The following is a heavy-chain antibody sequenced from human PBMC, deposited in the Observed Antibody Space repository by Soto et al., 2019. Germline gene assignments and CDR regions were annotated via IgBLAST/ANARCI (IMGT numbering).Heavy chain of an antibody. J-gene: IGHJ6*02. V-gene: IGHV3-33*01. CDR1: GFTFNSYG. D-gene: IGHD3-3*01. CDR3: ARPLHPTYYNFWSGYYSGMDV. Sequence: PGGSLRLSCAASGFTFNSYGMHWVRQAPGKGLEWVAVIWGDGSNKFYADSVKGRFTISRDNSKNTLYLQMNSLRAEDTAVYYCARPLHPTYYNFWSGYYSGMDVWGQGTTVTVSS. CDR2: IWGDGSNK.